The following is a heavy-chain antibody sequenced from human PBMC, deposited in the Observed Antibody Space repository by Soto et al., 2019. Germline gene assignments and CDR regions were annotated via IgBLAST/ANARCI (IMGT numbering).Heavy chain of an antibody. CDR1: ADSVSSNTAA. J-gene: IGHJ4*02. V-gene: IGHV6-1*01. CDR2: TYSRSNWRH. D-gene: IGHD6-19*01. CDR3: ARGVAGSGFDL. Sequence: QTLSRTRAISADSVSSNTAAWNYIRSSRSTGPGWLGRTYSRSNWRHDYAVSVKSRITVNPDTSKNHFPLQLNSVTTDDPAVYYCARGVAGSGFDLWGQGTLVTVSS.